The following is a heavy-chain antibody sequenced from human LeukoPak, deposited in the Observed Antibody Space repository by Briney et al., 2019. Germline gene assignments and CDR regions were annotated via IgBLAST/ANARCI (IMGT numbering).Heavy chain of an antibody. CDR2: ISGSGGST. Sequence: SGGSLRLSCAASGFTFSSYAMSWVRQAPGKGLEWDSAISGSGGSTYYADSVKGRFTISRDNSKNTLYLQMNSLRAEDTAVYYCAKDILAYCGGDCYDAEYFQHWGQGTLVTVTS. CDR1: GFTFSSYA. CDR3: AKDILAYCGGDCYDAEYFQH. V-gene: IGHV3-23*01. D-gene: IGHD2-21*02. J-gene: IGHJ1*01.